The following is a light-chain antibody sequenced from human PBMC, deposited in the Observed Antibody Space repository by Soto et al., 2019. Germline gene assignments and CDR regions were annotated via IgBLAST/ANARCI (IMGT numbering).Light chain of an antibody. CDR1: SSDVGKYDY. Sequence: QSALTQLASASGSPGESVTISCTGTSSDVGKYDYVSWYQQHPGKAPKLMIYEVGNRPSGVSNRFSGSKSGNTASLTISGLQAEDEADYYCSSYTSSSTYVFGTGTKVTVL. CDR3: SSYTSSSTYV. J-gene: IGLJ1*01. CDR2: EVG. V-gene: IGLV2-14*01.